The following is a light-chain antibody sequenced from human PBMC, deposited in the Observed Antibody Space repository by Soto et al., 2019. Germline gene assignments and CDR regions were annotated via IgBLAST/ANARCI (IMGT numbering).Light chain of an antibody. Sequence: EIVLTQSPVTLSLSPGERATLSCRASQSVSSYLAWYQQKPGQAPRPLIYDASNRATGIPARFSGSRSGTDVTLPIDTLEPEDFAVYYCQQRSNWPPITFGHGTRLEMK. V-gene: IGKV3-11*01. CDR2: DAS. CDR1: QSVSSY. CDR3: QQRSNWPPIT. J-gene: IGKJ5*01.